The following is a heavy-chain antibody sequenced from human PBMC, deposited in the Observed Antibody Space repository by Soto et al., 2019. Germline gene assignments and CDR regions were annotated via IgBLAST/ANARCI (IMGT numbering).Heavy chain of an antibody. J-gene: IGHJ4*02. CDR2: IYWDDDK. CDR1: GFSLSTSGVG. CDR3: AHRQWLGHIDY. V-gene: IGHV2-5*02. Sequence: QITLKESGPTLVKPTQTLTLTCSFSGFSLSTSGVGVGWIRKPPGKALEWLALIYWDDDKHYSPSLKSRLTVTKDTSKNRVVLTMTNMDPMDTATYYCAHRQWLGHIDYWGQGTLVTVSS. D-gene: IGHD6-19*01.